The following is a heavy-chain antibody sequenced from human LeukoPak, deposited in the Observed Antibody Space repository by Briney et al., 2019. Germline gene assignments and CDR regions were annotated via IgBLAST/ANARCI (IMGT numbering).Heavy chain of an antibody. CDR1: GGTFSSYA. D-gene: IGHD5-24*01. CDR2: IIPIFGTA. CDR3: ARTGWLQSDAFDS. Sequence: ASVKVSCKASGGTFSSYAISWVRQAPGQGLEWMGGIIPIFGTANYAQKFQGRVTITADESTSTAYMELSSLRSEDTAVYYCARTGWLQSDAFDSWGQGTLVTVSS. J-gene: IGHJ4*02. V-gene: IGHV1-69*13.